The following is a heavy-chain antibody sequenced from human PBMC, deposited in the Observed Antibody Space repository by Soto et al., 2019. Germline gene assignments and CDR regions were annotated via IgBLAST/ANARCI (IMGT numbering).Heavy chain of an antibody. CDR3: AKSSGGGTTLRFDP. D-gene: IGHD2-15*01. J-gene: IGHJ5*02. Sequence: SLRLSCVVTGFSFDDYGMHWVRQAPGKGLEWASGISWNGVNVGYGDSVKGRFTISRDNAKKSLYLQMNSLRIEDAAFYYCAKSSGGGTTLRFDPWGQGTLVTVSS. CDR2: ISWNGVNV. V-gene: IGHV3-9*01. CDR1: GFSFDDYG.